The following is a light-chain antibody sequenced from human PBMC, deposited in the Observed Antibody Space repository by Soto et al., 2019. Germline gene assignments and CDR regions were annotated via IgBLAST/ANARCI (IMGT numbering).Light chain of an antibody. V-gene: IGKV1-5*03. CDR3: QHYSVFPLT. Sequence: DIQMTQFPSTLSASVGDRVTITCRASESISSWLAWYQQKPGKAPKILFYKASTLQSGVPSRFTGSGSGTEFTLTISSLQPDDFATYYCQHYSVFPLTFGGGTKVEIK. CDR1: ESISSW. CDR2: KAS. J-gene: IGKJ4*01.